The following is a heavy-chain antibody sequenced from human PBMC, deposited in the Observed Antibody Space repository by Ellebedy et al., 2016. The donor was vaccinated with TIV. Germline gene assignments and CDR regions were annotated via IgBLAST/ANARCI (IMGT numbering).Heavy chain of an antibody. V-gene: IGHV2-5*01. J-gene: IGHJ5*02. CDR2: ISWNGNK. CDR1: GFSFTTSGEG. D-gene: IGHD4-17*01. Sequence: SGPTLVKPTQTLTLTCTFSGFSFTTSGEGVGWVRQAPGKALEWLAIISWNGNKRFSPSQQSRLAITKDAFKNEVVFTMTNMDPVDSATYYCARGLYGDFADWFDPWGQGTLVTVSS. CDR3: ARGLYGDFADWFDP.